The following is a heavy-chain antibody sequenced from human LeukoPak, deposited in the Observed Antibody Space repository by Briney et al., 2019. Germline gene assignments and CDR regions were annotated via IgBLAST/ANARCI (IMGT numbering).Heavy chain of an antibody. D-gene: IGHD3-10*01. Sequence: SETLSLTCTVSGGSISSSSYYWGWIRQPPGKGLEWIGSIYYSGSTYYNPSLKSRVTISVDTSKNQFSLKLSSVTAADTAVYYCARGQDMVRGVIPFGYWGQGTLVTVSS. CDR1: GGSISSSSYY. J-gene: IGHJ4*02. V-gene: IGHV4-39*01. CDR2: IYYSGST. CDR3: ARGQDMVRGVIPFGY.